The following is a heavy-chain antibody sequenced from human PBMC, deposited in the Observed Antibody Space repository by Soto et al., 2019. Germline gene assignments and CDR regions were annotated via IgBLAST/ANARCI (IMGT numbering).Heavy chain of an antibody. J-gene: IGHJ4*02. CDR1: GFTFSSYA. V-gene: IGHV3-30-3*01. CDR3: ARDPGSGSPYFDC. Sequence: PGGSLRLSCAASGFTFSSYAMHWVRQAPGKGLEWVAVISYDGSNKYYADSVKGRFTISRDNSKNTLYLQMNSLRAEDTAVYYCARDPGSGSPYFDCWGQGTLVTVSS. D-gene: IGHD1-26*01. CDR2: ISYDGSNK.